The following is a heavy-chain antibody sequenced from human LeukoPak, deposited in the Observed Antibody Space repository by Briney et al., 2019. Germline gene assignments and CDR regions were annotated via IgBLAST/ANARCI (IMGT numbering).Heavy chain of an antibody. D-gene: IGHD3-22*01. V-gene: IGHV3-33*08. Sequence: GGSLRLSCAASGFTFSDYYMSWIRQAPGKGLEWVAVIWYDGSNKYYADSVKGRFTVSRDNSRDTLYLQMNSLRADDTAVYYCARAVVSGYYDYWGQGTLVTVSS. CDR1: GFTFSDYY. CDR3: ARAVVSGYYDY. J-gene: IGHJ4*02. CDR2: IWYDGSNK.